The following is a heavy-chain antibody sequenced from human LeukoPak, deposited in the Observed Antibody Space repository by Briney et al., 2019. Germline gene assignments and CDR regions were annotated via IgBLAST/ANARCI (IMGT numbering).Heavy chain of an antibody. D-gene: IGHD2-8*01. CDR2: IYYSGST. V-gene: IGHV4-59*08. CDR1: GGSISSYY. J-gene: IGHJ5*02. CDR3: ARLMGRGFDP. Sequence: SETLSLTCTVSGGSISSYYWSWIRQPPGKGLEWIGYIYYSGSTNYNPSLKSRVTISVDTSKNQFSLKLSSVTAAGTAVYYCARLMGRGFDPWGQGTLVTVSS.